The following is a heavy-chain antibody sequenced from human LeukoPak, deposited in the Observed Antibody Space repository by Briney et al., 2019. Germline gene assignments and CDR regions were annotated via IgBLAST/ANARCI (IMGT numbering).Heavy chain of an antibody. Sequence: AGGSLRLSCAASGFAVSSNFMTWVRQAPGKGLEWVSVIYTDGSTYYTDSVKGRFTISRDNSKNTLYLQMNSPRPEDTAVYYCARLPSYWGQGTLVTVSS. CDR3: ARLPSY. J-gene: IGHJ4*02. CDR1: GFAVSSNF. V-gene: IGHV3-66*02. CDR2: IYTDGST.